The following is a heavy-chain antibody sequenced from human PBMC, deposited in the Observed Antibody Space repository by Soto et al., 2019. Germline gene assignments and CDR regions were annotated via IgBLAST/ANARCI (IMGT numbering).Heavy chain of an antibody. CDR2: IIPTFGTA. CDR1: GGTFSSYA. CDR3: SRGLHATSGSYYFDR. D-gene: IGHD1-26*01. Sequence: QVQLVQSGAEVKKPGSSVSVSCRAPGGTFSSYAVGWVRQVPGQGLEWMGGIIPTFGTAYYAQNIQGRATITADESTSTVFMELRSLRSEYSATSFCSRGLHATSGSYYFDRWGQGTLVTVSS. V-gene: IGHV1-69*01. J-gene: IGHJ5*02.